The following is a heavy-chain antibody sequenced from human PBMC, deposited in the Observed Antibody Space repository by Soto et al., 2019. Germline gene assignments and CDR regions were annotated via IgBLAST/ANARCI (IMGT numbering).Heavy chain of an antibody. CDR1: GGSFSGYY. Sequence: QVQLQQWGAGLLKPSETLSLTCAVYGGSFSGYYWSWIRQPPGKGLEWIGEINHSGSTNYNPSLKSRVPISVDTSKNQFSLKLSSVNAADTAVYYCARGSIVLRYFDWFEYFQHWGQGTLVTVSS. J-gene: IGHJ1*01. D-gene: IGHD3-9*01. CDR3: ARGSIVLRYFDWFEYFQH. V-gene: IGHV4-34*01. CDR2: INHSGST.